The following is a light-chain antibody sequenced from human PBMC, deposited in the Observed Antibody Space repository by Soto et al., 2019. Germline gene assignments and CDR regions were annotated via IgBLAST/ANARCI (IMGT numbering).Light chain of an antibody. CDR1: QSVSTW. CDR3: QQYSTYLWT. CDR2: DAS. Sequence: DIQMTQSPSTLSATLGDRVTITCRASQSVSTWLSWYQQKPGKAPKLLIYDASSLEVGVPSRFSGSGSETEFTLTITSLQPDDTATYFCQQYSTYLWTFGQGTKVDI. J-gene: IGKJ1*01. V-gene: IGKV1-5*01.